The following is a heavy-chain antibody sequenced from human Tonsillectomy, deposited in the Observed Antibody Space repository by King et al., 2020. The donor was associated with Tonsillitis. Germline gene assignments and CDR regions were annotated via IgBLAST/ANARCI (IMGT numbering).Heavy chain of an antibody. CDR1: GFTFSSNA. CDR2: ISYDGTNK. J-gene: IGHJ4*02. CDR3: AGVRAVAGTTFDY. Sequence: VQLVESGGGVVQPGRSLRLSCAASGFTFSSNAMHWVRQAPGKGLEWVAVISYDGTNKYYADSVKGRFTISRDNSKNTLYLQMNSLRGEDTAVYYCAGVRAVAGTTFDYWGQGTLVTVSS. V-gene: IGHV3-30*04. D-gene: IGHD6-19*01.